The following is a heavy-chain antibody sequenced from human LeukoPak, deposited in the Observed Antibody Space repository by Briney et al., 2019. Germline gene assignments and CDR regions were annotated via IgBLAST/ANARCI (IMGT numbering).Heavy chain of an antibody. V-gene: IGHV3-48*03. D-gene: IGHD6-19*01. J-gene: IGHJ4*02. CDR2: ISSSGSTI. CDR1: GFTFSSYE. Sequence: GGSLRLSCAASGFTFSSYEMNWVRQAPGKGLEWVSYISSSGSTIYYADSVKGRFTISRDNAKNSLYLQMNSLRAEDTAVYYCARVGWSGGPFDYWGQGTLDTVSS. CDR3: ARVGWSGGPFDY.